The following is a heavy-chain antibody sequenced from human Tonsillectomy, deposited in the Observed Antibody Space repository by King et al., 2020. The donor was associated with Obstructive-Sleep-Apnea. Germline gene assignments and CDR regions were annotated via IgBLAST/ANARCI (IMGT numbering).Heavy chain of an antibody. Sequence: VQLVESGGGVVQPGRSLRLSCSTSGFPFRNYAIHWVRPAPGQGLWGVAVIPYDGDNKHSADSVKGRFTISRDNSKNMLYLQMNSLRAEDTAVYYCAREFNDYEDFYGLDVGGQGTTVTVSS. CDR1: GFPFRNYA. CDR2: IPYDGDNK. V-gene: IGHV3-30*04. J-gene: IGHJ6*02. D-gene: IGHD4-17*01. CDR3: AREFNDYEDFYGLDV.